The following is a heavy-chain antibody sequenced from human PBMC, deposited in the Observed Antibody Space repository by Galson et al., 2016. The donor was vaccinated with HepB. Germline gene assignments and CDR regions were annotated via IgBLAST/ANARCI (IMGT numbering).Heavy chain of an antibody. CDR1: GFTFSSYS. V-gene: IGHV3-30-3*01. Sequence: SLRLSCAASGFTFSSYSMHWVRQAPGKGLEWVTLISYDGSNKHYAESVKGRFTISRDNSKNTLYLQMNSMRAEDTAVYYCARDYEGGTYSGHYFRSWGQGTLVTVSS. J-gene: IGHJ4*02. CDR2: ISYDGSNK. CDR3: ARDYEGGTYSGHYFRS. D-gene: IGHD1-26*01.